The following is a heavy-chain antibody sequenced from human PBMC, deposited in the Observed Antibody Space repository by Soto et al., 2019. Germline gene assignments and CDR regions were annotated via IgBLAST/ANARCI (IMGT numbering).Heavy chain of an antibody. V-gene: IGHV1-18*01. D-gene: IGHD1-1*01. CDR3: ERERYAAY. Sequence: QVHLVQSGAEVKKPGASVKVSCKGSGYGFTTYGITWVRQAPGQGLEWMAWISAHNGNTNYAQKLQGRVTVTRDTATLTASMALSSMLTAHTAVSYSERERYAAYRCQGVLATVSS. CDR1: GYGFTTYG. CDR2: ISAHNGNT. J-gene: IGHJ4*02.